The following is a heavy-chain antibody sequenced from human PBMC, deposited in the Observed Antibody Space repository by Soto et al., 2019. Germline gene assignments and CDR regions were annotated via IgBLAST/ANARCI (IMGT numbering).Heavy chain of an antibody. Sequence: QVQLVQSGAEVKKPGSSVTVSCKASGGTFGNSAISWVRQAPGQGLEWMGGIIPILPTPDYAQKFQGRVTITADKSTTTAYMELTSWGPEATPVNYCARDKYLLQLGWNYYYGLDVWGQGTRVTVSS. V-gene: IGHV1-69*14. CDR2: IIPILPTP. D-gene: IGHD5-12*01. J-gene: IGHJ6*02. CDR1: GGTFGNSA. CDR3: ARDKYLLQLGWNYYYGLDV.